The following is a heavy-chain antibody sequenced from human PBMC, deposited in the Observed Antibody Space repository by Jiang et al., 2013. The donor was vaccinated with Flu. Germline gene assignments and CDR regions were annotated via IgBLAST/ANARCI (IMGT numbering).Heavy chain of an antibody. CDR3: AKGHWVYGDFDY. CDR2: ISGSGGSI. J-gene: IGHJ4*02. CDR1: GFIFDDYA. V-gene: IGHV3-23*01. Sequence: GGLVQPGRSLRLSCAASGFIFDDYAMSWVRQAPGKGLEWVSAISGSGGSIYYADSVKGRFTISRDNSKNTLYLQMNSLRAEDTAVYYCAKGHWVYGDFDYWGQGTLVTVSS. D-gene: IGHD4-17*01.